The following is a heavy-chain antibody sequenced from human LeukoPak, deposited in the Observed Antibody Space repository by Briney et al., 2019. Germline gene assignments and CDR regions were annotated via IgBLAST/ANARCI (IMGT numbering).Heavy chain of an antibody. CDR1: GFTFSSYW. J-gene: IGHJ5*02. Sequence: GGSLRLSCAASGFTFSSYWMHWVRQAPGKGLVWVSRINSDGSSTSYADSVKGRFSTSRDNAKNTLYLQMNSLRAEDTAVYYCARGGYREQLGSWGQGTLVTVSS. CDR2: INSDGSST. CDR3: ARGGYREQLGS. D-gene: IGHD6-13*01. V-gene: IGHV3-74*01.